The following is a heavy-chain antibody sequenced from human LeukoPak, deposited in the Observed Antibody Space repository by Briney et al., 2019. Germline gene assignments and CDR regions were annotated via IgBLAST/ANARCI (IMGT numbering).Heavy chain of an antibody. J-gene: IGHJ6*02. V-gene: IGHV1-2*02. CDR3: AGVRHYYGSGSYPDYYYGMDV. Sequence: ASVTVSFKASGYTFTGYYMHWVRQAPGQGLEWMGWINPNSGGTNYAQKFQGRVTITRDRSISTAYMELSRLRSDDTAVYYCAGVRHYYGSGSYPDYYYGMDVWGQGTTVTVSS. CDR1: GYTFTGYY. CDR2: INPNSGGT. D-gene: IGHD3-10*01.